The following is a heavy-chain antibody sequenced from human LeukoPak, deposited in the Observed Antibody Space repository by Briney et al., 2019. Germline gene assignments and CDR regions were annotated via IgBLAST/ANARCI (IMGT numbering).Heavy chain of an antibody. J-gene: IGHJ6*02. V-gene: IGHV1-69*04. D-gene: IGHD5-24*01. CDR3: ARGEMATIDNYYYYGMDV. CDR2: IIPIFGIA. Sequence: SVKVSCKASGGTFSSYAISWVRQAPGHGLEWMGRIIPIFGIANYAQKFQGRVTITADKSTSTAYMELSSLRSEDTAVYYCARGEMATIDNYYYYGMDVWGQGTTVTVSS. CDR1: GGTFSSYA.